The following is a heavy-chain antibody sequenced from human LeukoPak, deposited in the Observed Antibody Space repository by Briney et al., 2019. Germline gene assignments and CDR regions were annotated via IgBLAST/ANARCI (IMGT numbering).Heavy chain of an antibody. CDR3: ARAKLGMCFDY. J-gene: IGHJ4*02. Sequence: ASVKVSCKASGYTFTGYYLHWVRQAPGQGPEWMAWINPDSGATNYAQKFQGRVTLTRDTSISTAYMELSRLISDDTAVYYCARAKLGMCFDYWGQGTLVTVSS. D-gene: IGHD7-27*01. V-gene: IGHV1-2*02. CDR2: INPDSGAT. CDR1: GYTFTGYY.